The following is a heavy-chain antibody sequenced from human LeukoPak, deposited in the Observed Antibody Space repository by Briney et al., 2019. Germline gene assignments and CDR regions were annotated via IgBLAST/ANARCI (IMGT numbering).Heavy chain of an antibody. Sequence: GGSLRLSSAASEFTFSSYWMHWVRQVPGKGLVWVSRINSDGSSTVYADPVKGRFTISRDNAKNTLYLQMNSLRAEDTAVYYCARDRYCSSTSCYSYWFDPWGQGTLVTVSS. CDR2: INSDGSST. CDR1: EFTFSSYW. CDR3: ARDRYCSSTSCYSYWFDP. D-gene: IGHD2-2*01. J-gene: IGHJ5*02. V-gene: IGHV3-74*01.